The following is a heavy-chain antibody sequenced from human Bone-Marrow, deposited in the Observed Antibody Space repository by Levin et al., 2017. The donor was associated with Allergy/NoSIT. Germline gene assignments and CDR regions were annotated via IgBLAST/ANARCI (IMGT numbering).Heavy chain of an antibody. V-gene: IGHV3-9*01. CDR3: AKASITIFEDHGYAFDI. J-gene: IGHJ3*02. D-gene: IGHD3-3*01. CDR2: ISWNSGSI. CDR1: GFTFDDYA. Sequence: GGSLRLSCAASGFTFDDYAMHWVRQAPGKGLEWVSGISWNSGSIGYADSVKGRFTISRDNAKNSLYLQMNSLRAEDTALYYCAKASITIFEDHGYAFDIWGQGTMVTVSS.